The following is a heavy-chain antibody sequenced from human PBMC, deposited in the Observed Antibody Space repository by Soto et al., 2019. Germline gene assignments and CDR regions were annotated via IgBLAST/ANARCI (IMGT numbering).Heavy chain of an antibody. D-gene: IGHD2-2*01. V-gene: IGHV3-30-3*01. J-gene: IGHJ4*02. CDR2: ISYDGSNK. Sequence: QVQLVESGGGVVQPGRYLRLYCAASGFTFSSYAMPWVRQAPGKGLEWVAVISYDGSNKYYADSVKGRFTISRDNSKNTLYLQMNSLRGEDTAVYYCARGPSSLTRFDYWGQGTLVTVSS. CDR3: ARGPSSLTRFDY. CDR1: GFTFSSYA.